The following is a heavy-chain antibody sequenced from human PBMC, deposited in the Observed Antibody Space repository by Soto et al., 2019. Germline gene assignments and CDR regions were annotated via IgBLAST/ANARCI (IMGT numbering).Heavy chain of an antibody. J-gene: IGHJ4*02. V-gene: IGHV3-23*01. Sequence: EVQLLESGGGLVQPGGCLRLSCAASGFTVISYGMSWVRQAPGKGLEWISGLSDSGGRTTYADSVKGRFTISRDNSNNTLYLQMNSLRVDDTAVYYCAKDSGYDITDWGQGTLVTVSS. D-gene: IGHD3-10*01. CDR3: AKDSGYDITD. CDR1: GFTVISYG. CDR2: LSDSGGRT.